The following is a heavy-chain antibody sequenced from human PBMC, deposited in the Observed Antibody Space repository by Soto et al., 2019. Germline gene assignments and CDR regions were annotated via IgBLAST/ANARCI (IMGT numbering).Heavy chain of an antibody. J-gene: IGHJ4*02. V-gene: IGHV1-2*02. CDR2: INPNTGGT. CDR1: GYTFTDYY. Sequence: GAAVKVSCKASGYTFTDYYMHWVRQAPGQGLEWMGWINPNTGGTNYAQKFQGRVTMTRDTSISTAYIELSRLTSDDTATYYCARRSSGWSDYWGQGTLVTVSS. CDR3: ARRSSGWSDY. D-gene: IGHD6-19*01.